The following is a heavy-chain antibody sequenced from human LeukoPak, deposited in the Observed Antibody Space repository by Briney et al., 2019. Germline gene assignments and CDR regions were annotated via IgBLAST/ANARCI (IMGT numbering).Heavy chain of an antibody. V-gene: IGHV1-46*01. CDR3: ARDRPSGSYDTLFDY. CDR2: INPSGGST. D-gene: IGHD1-26*01. J-gene: IGHJ4*02. Sequence: GASVKVSCKASGYTFTSYGISWVRQAPGQGLEWMGIINPSGGSTSYAQKFQGRVTMTRDMSTSTVYMELSSLRSEDTAVYYCARDRPSGSYDTLFDYWGQGTLVTVSS. CDR1: GYTFTSYG.